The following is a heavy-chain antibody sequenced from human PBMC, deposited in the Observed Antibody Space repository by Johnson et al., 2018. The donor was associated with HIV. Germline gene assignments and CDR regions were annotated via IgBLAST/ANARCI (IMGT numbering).Heavy chain of an antibody. V-gene: IGHV3-66*01. CDR3: ARMEDYDFWSAPGAFDI. J-gene: IGHJ3*02. Sequence: VQLVESGGGLVQPGGSLRLSCAASGFTVSSNYMSWVRQAPGKGLEWVSLIYSGGSTYYTDSVKGRFNISRDNSKNTLYLQMNSLRAEDTAVYYCARMEDYDFWSAPGAFDIWGQGTMVTVSS. D-gene: IGHD3-3*01. CDR2: IYSGGST. CDR1: GFTVSSNY.